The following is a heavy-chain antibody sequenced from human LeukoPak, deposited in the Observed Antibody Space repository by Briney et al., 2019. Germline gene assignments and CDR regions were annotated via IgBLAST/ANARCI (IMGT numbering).Heavy chain of an antibody. D-gene: IGHD4-11*01. Sequence: SETLSLSCTVSGGSISSYYWSWIGQPAGKGLEGIGRIYTSGSTNYNPSLKTRVTMSVDTSKNQFSLKLSSVTAADTAVYYCARDHYSNYFDYWGQGTLVTVSS. V-gene: IGHV4-4*07. CDR2: IYTSGST. J-gene: IGHJ4*02. CDR3: ARDHYSNYFDY. CDR1: GGSISSYY.